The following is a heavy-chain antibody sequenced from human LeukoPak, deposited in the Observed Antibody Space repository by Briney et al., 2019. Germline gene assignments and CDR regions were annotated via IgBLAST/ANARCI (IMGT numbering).Heavy chain of an antibody. CDR3: ARGPRIAVAGEADDAFDI. CDR2: IFYGGNT. CDR1: GDSINSGVYY. Sequence: SETLSLTCTVSGDSINSGVYYWSWIRQLPGKGLEWIGYIFYGGNTYYNPSLKSRVTISIDTSNNQFSLKLSSVTAADTAVYYCARGPRIAVAGEADDAFDIWGQGTMVTVSS. V-gene: IGHV4-31*03. D-gene: IGHD6-19*01. J-gene: IGHJ3*02.